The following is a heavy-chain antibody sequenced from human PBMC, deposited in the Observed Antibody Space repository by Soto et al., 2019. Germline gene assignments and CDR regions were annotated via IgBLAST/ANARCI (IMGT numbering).Heavy chain of an antibody. CDR2: IYYSGTT. CDR1: GGSINNYY. CDR3: TRATYYRYYFDV. Sequence: SETLSLTCTVSGGSINNYYLSWIRQSPGKGLEWIGYIYYSGTTNYNPSLKSRVTISIDRSENQFSLKVSSVTAADTAVYFCTRATYYRYYFDVWGHGTLVTVSS. V-gene: IGHV4-59*01. J-gene: IGHJ4*01. D-gene: IGHD3-10*01.